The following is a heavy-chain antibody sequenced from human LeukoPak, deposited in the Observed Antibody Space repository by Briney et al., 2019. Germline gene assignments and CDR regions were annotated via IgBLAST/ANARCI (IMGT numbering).Heavy chain of an antibody. Sequence: SVKVSCKASGGTFSSYAISWVRQAPGQGLEWMGGIIPIFGTANYAQKFQGRVTITADESTSTAYMELSSLRSEDTAVYYCATVGPQLLRAFDYWGQGTLVTVSS. CDR1: GGTFSSYA. D-gene: IGHD2-2*01. CDR2: IIPIFGTA. V-gene: IGHV1-69*13. J-gene: IGHJ4*02. CDR3: ATVGPQLLRAFDY.